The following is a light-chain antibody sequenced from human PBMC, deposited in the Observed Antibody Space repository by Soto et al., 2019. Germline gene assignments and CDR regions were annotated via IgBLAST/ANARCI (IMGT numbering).Light chain of an antibody. J-gene: IGKJ4*01. V-gene: IGKV3-20*01. Sequence: EMVLTQSPGTLSLSPGERATLSCRASQSVSSSSLAWYQQKPCQAPRLLIYGVSNRATGIPDRFSGSGSGTDFTLTITRLEPDDFAVYYCQQYGSSPRTFGGGTKVEIK. CDR2: GVS. CDR1: QSVSSSS. CDR3: QQYGSSPRT.